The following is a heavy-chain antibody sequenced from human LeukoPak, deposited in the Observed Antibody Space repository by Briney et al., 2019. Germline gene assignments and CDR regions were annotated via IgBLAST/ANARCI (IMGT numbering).Heavy chain of an antibody. V-gene: IGHV4-30-4*01. J-gene: IGHJ4*02. CDR3: ARAPRRITIFGVAHGAFDY. Sequence: SETLSLTCTVSGGSISSGDYYWSWIRQPPGKGLEWIGYIYYSGSTYYNPSLKCRVTISVDTSKNQFSLKLSSVTAADTAVYYCARAPRRITIFGVAHGAFDYWGQGTLVTVSS. D-gene: IGHD3-3*01. CDR1: GGSISSGDYY. CDR2: IYYSGST.